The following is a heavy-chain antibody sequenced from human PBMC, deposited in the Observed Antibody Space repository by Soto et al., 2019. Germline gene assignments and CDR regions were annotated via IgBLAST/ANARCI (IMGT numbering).Heavy chain of an antibody. V-gene: IGHV3-53*01. J-gene: IGHJ6*02. CDR3: AREAYVAFLEWSRRLDV. CDR2: IYSGGST. CDR1: GFTVSSNY. Sequence: GGSLRLSCAASGFTVSSNYMSWVRQAPGKWLEWVSVIYSGGSTYYADSVKGRFTISRDNSKNTLYLQMNSLRAEDTAGYYCAREAYVAFLEWSRRLDVWGPGXTVTVYS. D-gene: IGHD3-3*02.